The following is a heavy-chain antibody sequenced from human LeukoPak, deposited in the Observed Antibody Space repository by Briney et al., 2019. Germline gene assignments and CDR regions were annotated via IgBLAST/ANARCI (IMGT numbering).Heavy chain of an antibody. CDR2: IYYSGST. J-gene: IGHJ4*02. CDR3: AREVGATTWFPH. V-gene: IGHV4-39*01. CDR1: GGSISSSSYY. Sequence: SETLSLTCTVSGGSISSSSYYWGWIRQPPGKGLEWIGSIYYSGSTYYNPSLKSRVTISVDTSKNQFSLKLSSVTAADTAVYYCAREVGATTWFPHWGQGTLVTVSS. D-gene: IGHD1-26*01.